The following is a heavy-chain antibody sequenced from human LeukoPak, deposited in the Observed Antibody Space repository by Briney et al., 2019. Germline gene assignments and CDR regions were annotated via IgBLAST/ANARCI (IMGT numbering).Heavy chain of an antibody. CDR3: ARVNVLGRDGYNYDY. D-gene: IGHD5-24*01. CDR2: IYYSGST. CDR1: GGSFSGYY. V-gene: IGHV4-59*01. J-gene: IGHJ4*02. Sequence: SETLSLTCAVYGGSFSGYYWSWIRQPPGKGLEWIGYIYYSGSTNYNPSLKSRVTISVDTSKNQFSLKLSSVTAADTAVYYCARVNVLGRDGYNYDYWGQGTLVTVSS.